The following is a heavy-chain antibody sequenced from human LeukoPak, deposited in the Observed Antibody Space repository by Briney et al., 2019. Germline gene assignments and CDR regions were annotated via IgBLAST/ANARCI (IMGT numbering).Heavy chain of an antibody. CDR2: ISSSGSTI. CDR1: GFTFSSYE. D-gene: IGHD6-19*01. V-gene: IGHV3-48*03. Sequence: GGSLRLSCAASGFTFSSYEMNWVRQAPGKGLEWASYISSSGSTIYYADSVKGRFTISRDNAKNSLYLQMNSLRAEDTAVYYCARDGQWLVEVPFDYWGQGTLVTVSS. J-gene: IGHJ4*02. CDR3: ARDGQWLVEVPFDY.